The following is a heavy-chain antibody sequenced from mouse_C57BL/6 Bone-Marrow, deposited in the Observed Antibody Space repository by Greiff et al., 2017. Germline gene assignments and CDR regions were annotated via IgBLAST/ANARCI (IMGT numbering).Heavy chain of an antibody. Sequence: QVQLQQPGAELVMPGASVKLSCKASGYTFTSYWMHWVKQRPGQGLEWIGEIDPSDSYTNYNQKFKGKSTVTVDKSSSTAYMQLSSLTSEDSAVYYCARDGSTKGAMDYWGQGTSVTVSS. D-gene: IGHD2-1*01. J-gene: IGHJ4*01. CDR3: ARDGSTKGAMDY. V-gene: IGHV1-69*01. CDR1: GYTFTSYW. CDR2: IDPSDSYT.